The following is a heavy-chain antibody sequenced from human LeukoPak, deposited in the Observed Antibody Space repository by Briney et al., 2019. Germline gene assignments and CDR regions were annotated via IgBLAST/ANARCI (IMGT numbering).Heavy chain of an antibody. V-gene: IGHV1-24*01. J-gene: IGHJ4*02. CDR3: ATENPYSGSYGGFDY. CDR1: GYTLTELS. Sequence: ASVKVSGKVSGYTLTELSMHWVRQAPGKGLEWMGGFDPEDGETIYAQKFQGRVTMTEDTSTDTAYMELSSLRSEDTAVYYCATENPYSGSYGGFDYWGQGTLVTVSS. D-gene: IGHD1-26*01. CDR2: FDPEDGET.